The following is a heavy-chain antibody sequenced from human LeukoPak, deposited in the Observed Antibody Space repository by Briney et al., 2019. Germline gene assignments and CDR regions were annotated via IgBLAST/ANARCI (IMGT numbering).Heavy chain of an antibody. CDR2: IKQDGSEK. Sequence: GGSLRLSCAASGFTFSSYWMSWVRQAPGKGLEWVANIKQDGSEKYYVDSVKGRFTISRDNAKNSLYLQMNSLRAEDTAVYYCARDPYDSSGYYFSPFDYWGQGTLVTVSS. CDR3: ARDPYDSSGYYFSPFDY. CDR1: GFTFSSYW. D-gene: IGHD3-22*01. V-gene: IGHV3-7*01. J-gene: IGHJ4*02.